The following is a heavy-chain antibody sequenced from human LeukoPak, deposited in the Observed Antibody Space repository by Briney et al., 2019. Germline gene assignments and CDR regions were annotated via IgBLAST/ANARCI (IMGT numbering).Heavy chain of an antibody. V-gene: IGHV3-23*01. D-gene: IGHD6-19*01. CDR1: GFTFTSYG. Sequence: GGSLRLSCVASGFTFTSYGMSWVRQAPGKRLEWVSGISGSGDATYYADSVKGRFTISRDNSKNTLYLQMNSLRAEETAVYYCAKAGSSGWYNGYWGQGTLVTVSS. J-gene: IGHJ4*02. CDR2: ISGSGDAT. CDR3: AKAGSSGWYNGY.